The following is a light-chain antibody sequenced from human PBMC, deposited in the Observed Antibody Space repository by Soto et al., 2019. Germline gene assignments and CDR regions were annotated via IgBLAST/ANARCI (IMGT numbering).Light chain of an antibody. J-gene: IGKJ1*01. CDR1: ESINRN. Sequence: EIVMTQSPATLSVSPGERVTLSCRASESINRNLVWYQKRPGQAPRLVIYGASTRATGIPARFSGSGSGTDFTLTISSLQSEDLAVYYCQQCHNWPRTFGQGTKVEIE. CDR3: QQCHNWPRT. CDR2: GAS. V-gene: IGKV3-15*01.